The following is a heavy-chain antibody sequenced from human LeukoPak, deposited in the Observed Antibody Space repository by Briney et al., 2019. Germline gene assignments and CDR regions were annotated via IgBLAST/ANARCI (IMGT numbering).Heavy chain of an antibody. J-gene: IGHJ6*03. CDR1: GYTFTSYD. CDR3: ARGITMVRGVFLYYYYYMDV. V-gene: IGHV1-8*03. D-gene: IGHD3-10*01. CDR2: MNPNSGNT. Sequence: GASVKVSCKASGYTFTSYDINWVRQATGQGLEWMGWMNPNSGNTGYAQKFQGRVTITRNTSISTAYMELSSLRSEDTAVYYCARGITMVRGVFLYYYYYMDVWGKGTTVTVSS.